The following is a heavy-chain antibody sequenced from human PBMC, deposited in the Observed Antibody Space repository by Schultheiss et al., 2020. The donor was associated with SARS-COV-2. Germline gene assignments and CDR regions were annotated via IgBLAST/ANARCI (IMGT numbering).Heavy chain of an antibody. CDR2: IYYSGST. CDR3: ARSGYCSGGSCYSPSYAECFQH. D-gene: IGHD2-15*01. V-gene: IGHV4-39*01. J-gene: IGHJ1*01. Sequence: SETLSLTCTVSGGSISSSSYYWGWIRQPPGKGLEWIGSIYYSGSTYYNPSLKSRVTISVDTSKNQFSLKLSSVTAADTAVYYCARSGYCSGGSCYSPSYAECFQHWGQGTLVTVSS. CDR1: GGSISSSSYY.